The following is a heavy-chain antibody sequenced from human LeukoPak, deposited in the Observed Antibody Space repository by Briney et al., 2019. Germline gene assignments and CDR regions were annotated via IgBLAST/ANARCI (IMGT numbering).Heavy chain of an antibody. Sequence: QPGGSLRLSCAASGFTFSSYVMSWVRQAPGKGLEWVSAISGSGGSTYYADSVKGRFTISRDNSKNTLYLKMNSLRAEDTAVYYCAKDPPPRTSYCSSTSCYTLFDYWGQGTLVTVAS. D-gene: IGHD2-2*02. J-gene: IGHJ4*02. V-gene: IGHV3-23*01. CDR1: GFTFSSYV. CDR2: ISGSGGST. CDR3: AKDPPPRTSYCSSTSCYTLFDY.